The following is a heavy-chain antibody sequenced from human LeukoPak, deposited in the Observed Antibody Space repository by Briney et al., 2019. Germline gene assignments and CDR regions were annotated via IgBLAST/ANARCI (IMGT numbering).Heavy chain of an antibody. J-gene: IGHJ4*02. V-gene: IGHV3-11*01. Sequence: PGGSLRLSCAASGFTFSDYYMSWIRQAPGKGLEWVSYISSSGSTIYYADSVKGRFTISRDNAKNSLYLQMNSLRAEDTAVYYCAREDQRMLVAATKPLDYWGQGTLVTVSS. CDR2: ISSSGSTI. CDR3: AREDQRMLVAATKPLDY. D-gene: IGHD2-15*01. CDR1: GFTFSDYY.